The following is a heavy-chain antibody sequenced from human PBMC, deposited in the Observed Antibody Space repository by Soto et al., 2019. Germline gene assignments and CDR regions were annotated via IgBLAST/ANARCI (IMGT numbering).Heavy chain of an antibody. J-gene: IGHJ4*02. CDR2: FIPMLGIA. Sequence: SVKVSCKASGDSFSRSTFSWVRQAPGQGLEWMGRFIPMLGIANYAQTFQGRVTITADKSTSTAYMDLSSLRSEDTAVYYCASLYDDTGGKFDYWGQGTLVTVSS. D-gene: IGHD3-22*01. V-gene: IGHV1-69*02. CDR1: GDSFSRST. CDR3: ASLYDDTGGKFDY.